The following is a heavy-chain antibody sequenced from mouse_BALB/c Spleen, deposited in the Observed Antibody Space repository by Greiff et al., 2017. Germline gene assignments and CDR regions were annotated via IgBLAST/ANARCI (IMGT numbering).Heavy chain of an antibody. D-gene: IGHD4-1*01. CDR2: IRNKANGYTT. CDR3: ARETGAWFAY. CDR1: GFTFTDYY. J-gene: IGHJ3*01. V-gene: IGHV7-3*02. Sequence: EVKLMESGGGLVQPGGSLRLSCATSGFTFTDYYMSWVRQPPGKALEWLGFIRNKANGYTTEYSASVKGRFTISRDNSQSILYLQMNTLRAEDSATYYCARETGAWFAYWGQGTLVTVSA.